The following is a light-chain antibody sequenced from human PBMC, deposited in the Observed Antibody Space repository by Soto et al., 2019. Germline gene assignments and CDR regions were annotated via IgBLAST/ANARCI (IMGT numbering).Light chain of an antibody. V-gene: IGKV3-11*01. J-gene: IGKJ5*01. CDR1: QSVSSY. CDR3: QQRSNWIT. Sequence: ETVLTQSPATLSLSPGERAPLSCRAGQSVSSYLAWFQQKPGQPPRLLIYDASNRATGIPARFSGSGSGTDFTLTISSLESEDFAVYYCQQRSNWITFGQGTRLAIK. CDR2: DAS.